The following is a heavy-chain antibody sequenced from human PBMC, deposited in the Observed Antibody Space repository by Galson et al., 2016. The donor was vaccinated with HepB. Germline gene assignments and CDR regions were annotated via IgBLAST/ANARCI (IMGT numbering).Heavy chain of an antibody. V-gene: IGHV3-7*04. Sequence: SLRLSCAASGFTFSSCWMSWVRQAPGKGLEWVANINQDGSDKYYVDSVKGRFTISRDNAKNSLYLQMNSLRAEDTAVYDCARVATSIIAAAGRTLFDYWGPGTLVSVSS. CDR3: ARVATSIIAAAGRTLFDY. D-gene: IGHD6-13*01. J-gene: IGHJ4*02. CDR1: GFTFSSCW. CDR2: INQDGSDK.